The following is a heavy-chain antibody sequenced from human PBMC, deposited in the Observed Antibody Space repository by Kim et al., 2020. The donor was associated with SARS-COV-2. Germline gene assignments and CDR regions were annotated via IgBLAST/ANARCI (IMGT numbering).Heavy chain of an antibody. J-gene: IGHJ4*02. V-gene: IGHV3-23*01. D-gene: IGHD3-3*01. Sequence: YAGAVKGRFTISRDNSKNTRYLQLNSLRAEDTAVYYCAIVASKLRFLNFEYWGQGTLVTVSP. CDR3: AIVASKLRFLNFEY.